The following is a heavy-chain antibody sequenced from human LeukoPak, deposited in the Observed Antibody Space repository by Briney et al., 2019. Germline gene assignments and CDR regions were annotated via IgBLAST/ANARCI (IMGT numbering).Heavy chain of an antibody. CDR3: AREGARWEPSFSAFDI. V-gene: IGHV4-61*02. D-gene: IGHD1-26*01. Sequence: SETLSLTCTVSGGSISSGSYYWSWIRQPAGKGLEWIGRIYTSGSTNYNPSLKSRVTISVDTSKNQFSLKLSSVTAADTAVYYCAREGARWEPSFSAFDIWGQGTMVTVSS. CDR1: GGSISSGSYY. CDR2: IYTSGST. J-gene: IGHJ3*02.